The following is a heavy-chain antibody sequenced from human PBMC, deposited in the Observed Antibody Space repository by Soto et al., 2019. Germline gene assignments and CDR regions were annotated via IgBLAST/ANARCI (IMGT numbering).Heavy chain of an antibody. V-gene: IGHV1-18*01. CDR3: ASVTYYYDSSRYYSALLYFDY. Sequence: ASVKVSCKASGYTFTSYGISWVRQAPGQGLEWMGWISAYNGNTNYAQKLQGRVTMTTDTSTSTAYMELRSLRSDDTAVYYCASVTYYYDSSRYYSALLYFDYWGQGTLVTVSS. CDR1: GYTFTSYG. CDR2: ISAYNGNT. J-gene: IGHJ4*02. D-gene: IGHD3-22*01.